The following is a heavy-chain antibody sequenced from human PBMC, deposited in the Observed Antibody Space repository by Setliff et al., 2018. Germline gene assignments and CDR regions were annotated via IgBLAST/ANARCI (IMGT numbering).Heavy chain of an antibody. J-gene: IGHJ4*02. CDR3: ARGHPPSDSSGYYYAY. D-gene: IGHD3-22*01. CDR1: GGSLRNHK. CDR2: ISYLGST. Sequence: SETLSLTCDIYGGSLRNHKWSWIRQSPGKGLEWIGEISYLGSTNYNPSLKSRVVISTDTSNNRFSLLLRSVTAADTAVYYCARGHPPSDSSGYYYAYWGQGTLVTVSS. V-gene: IGHV4-34*01.